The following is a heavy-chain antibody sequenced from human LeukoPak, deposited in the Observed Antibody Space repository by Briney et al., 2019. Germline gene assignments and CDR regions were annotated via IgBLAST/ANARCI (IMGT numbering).Heavy chain of an antibody. V-gene: IGHV1-2*02. CDR3: ARAQTTGTDAFDI. J-gene: IGHJ3*02. Sequence: ASVKVSCKASGYTFTGYYMHWVRQAPGQGLEWTGWINPNSGGTNYAQKFQGRVTMTRDTSISTAYMELSRLRSDDTAVYYCARAQTTGTDAFDIWGQGTMVTVSS. D-gene: IGHD1-1*01. CDR1: GYTFTGYY. CDR2: INPNSGGT.